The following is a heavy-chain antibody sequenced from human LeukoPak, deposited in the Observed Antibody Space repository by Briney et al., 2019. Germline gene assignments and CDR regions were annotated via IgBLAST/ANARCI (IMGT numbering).Heavy chain of an antibody. J-gene: IGHJ4*02. CDR2: MNPNSGNT. CDR3: ARGGSGGYYYDSSGFDFDY. CDR1: GYTFTSYG. Sequence: GASVKVSCKASGYTFTSYGINWVRQATGQGLEWMGWMNPNSGNTGYAQKFQGRVTMTRNTSISTAYMELSSLRSEDTAVYYCARGGSGGYYYDSSGFDFDYWGQGTLVTVSS. V-gene: IGHV1-8*02. D-gene: IGHD3-22*01.